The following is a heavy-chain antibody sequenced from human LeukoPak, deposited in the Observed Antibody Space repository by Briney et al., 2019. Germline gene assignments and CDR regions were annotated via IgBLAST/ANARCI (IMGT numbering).Heavy chain of an antibody. J-gene: IGHJ5*02. CDR3: TRGVEGGLGP. CDR1: GFTFSTYD. D-gene: IGHD3-3*01. CDR2: INTAGDT. V-gene: IGHV3-13*01. Sequence: GGSLRLSCAASGFTFSTYDMHWVRQVTGKGLEWVSIINTAGDTYYAASVKGRFTISRENAKNSLYLQMNSLRAGDTAVYYCTRGVEGGLGPWGQGTLVTVSS.